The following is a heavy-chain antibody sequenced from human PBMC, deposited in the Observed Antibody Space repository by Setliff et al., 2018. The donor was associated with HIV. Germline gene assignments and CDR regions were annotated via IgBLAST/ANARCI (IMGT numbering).Heavy chain of an antibody. V-gene: IGHV1-69*10. D-gene: IGHD3-10*01. CDR1: GGTFSNYD. Sequence: SVKVSCKASGGTFSNYDITWVRQAPGQGLELMGGIIPMLSIANYAQKFRGRVTMTRDTPISTAYMEVSSLRSDDTAVYYCAREGSPIYYFDYWSQGTLVTVSS. CDR2: IIPMLSIA. CDR3: AREGSPIYYFDY. J-gene: IGHJ4*02.